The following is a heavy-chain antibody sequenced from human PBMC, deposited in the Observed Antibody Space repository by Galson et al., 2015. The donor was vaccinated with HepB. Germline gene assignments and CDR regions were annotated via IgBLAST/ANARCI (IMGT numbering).Heavy chain of an antibody. CDR3: ARERATNDAFDI. CDR2: ISSSSSYI. Sequence: SLRLSCAASGFTFSSYSMNWVRQAPGKGLEWVSSISSSSSYIYYADSVKGRFTISRDNAKNSLYLQMNSLRAEDTAVYYCARERATNDAFDIWGQGTMVTVSS. D-gene: IGHD1-26*01. CDR1: GFTFSSYS. V-gene: IGHV3-21*01. J-gene: IGHJ3*02.